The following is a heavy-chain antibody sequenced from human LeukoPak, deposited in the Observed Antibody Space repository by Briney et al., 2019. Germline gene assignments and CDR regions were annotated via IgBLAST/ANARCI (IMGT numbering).Heavy chain of an antibody. D-gene: IGHD6-13*01. CDR3: ARDRVWGIAAAGLYNWFDP. Sequence: ASVKVSCKASGYTFTGYYMHWVRQAPGQGLEWMGWINPNSGGTNYAQKLQGRVTMTTDTSTSTAYMELRSLRSDDTAVYYCARDRVWGIAAAGLYNWFDPWGQGTLVTVSS. CDR2: INPNSGGT. J-gene: IGHJ5*02. V-gene: IGHV1-2*02. CDR1: GYTFTGYY.